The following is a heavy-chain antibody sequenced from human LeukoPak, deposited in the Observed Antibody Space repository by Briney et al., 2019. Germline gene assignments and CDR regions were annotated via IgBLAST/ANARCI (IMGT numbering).Heavy chain of an antibody. CDR2: IRYDGSNK. V-gene: IGHV3-30*02. CDR1: GFTFGVYA. D-gene: IGHD3-3*01. J-gene: IGHJ4*02. CDR3: AKGAYDFWSGYPIMPPNYFDY. Sequence: GGSLRLSCAASGFTFGVYAMHWVRQAPGKGLEWVAFIRYDGSNKYYADSVKGRFTISRDNSKNTLYLQMNSLRAEDTAVYYCAKGAYDFWSGYPIMPPNYFDYWGQGTLVTVSS.